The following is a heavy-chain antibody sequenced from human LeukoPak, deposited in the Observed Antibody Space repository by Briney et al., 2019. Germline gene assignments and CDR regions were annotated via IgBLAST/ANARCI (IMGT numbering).Heavy chain of an antibody. CDR2: IRSKANSYAT. CDR3: TREMVSDY. J-gene: IGHJ4*02. D-gene: IGHD5-18*01. Sequence: PGGPLRPSCAASGFTFSGSAMHWVRQASGKGLEWVGRIRSKANSYATAYAASVKGRFTISRDDSKNTAYLQMNSLKTEDTAVYYCTREMVSDYWGQGTLVTVSS. V-gene: IGHV3-73*01. CDR1: GFTFSGSA.